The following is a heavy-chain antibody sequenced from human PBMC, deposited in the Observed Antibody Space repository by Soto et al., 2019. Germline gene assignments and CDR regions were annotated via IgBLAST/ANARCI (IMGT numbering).Heavy chain of an antibody. CDR3: ARDLSPVNYDFWSGYYSSKDYYYYGMDV. CDR2: IIPIFGTA. Sequence: QVQLVQSGAEVKKPGSSVKVSCKASGGTFSSYAISWVRQAPGQGLEWMGGIIPIFGTANYAQKFQGRVTITADESTSTASMELRSLRSEDTAVYYCARDLSPVNYDFWSGYYSSKDYYYYGMDVWGQGTTVTVSS. J-gene: IGHJ6*02. V-gene: IGHV1-69*01. D-gene: IGHD3-3*01. CDR1: GGTFSSYA.